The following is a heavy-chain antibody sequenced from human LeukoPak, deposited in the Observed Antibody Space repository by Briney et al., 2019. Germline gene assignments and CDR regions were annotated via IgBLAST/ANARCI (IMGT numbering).Heavy chain of an antibody. D-gene: IGHD4-17*01. CDR2: IYDSGRT. CDR1: GGSFSGYY. Sequence: PSETLSLTCAVYGGSFSGYYWSWIRQPPGKGPEWLASIYDSGRTYYSPSLKSRLTISVDTSKNQISLRLSSVTAADTAVYYCASPLNAYGDYKVHWGQGILVTVSS. J-gene: IGHJ4*02. V-gene: IGHV4-34*01. CDR3: ASPLNAYGDYKVH.